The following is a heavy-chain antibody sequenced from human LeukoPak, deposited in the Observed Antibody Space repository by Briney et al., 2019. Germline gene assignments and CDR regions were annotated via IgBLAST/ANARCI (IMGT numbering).Heavy chain of an antibody. V-gene: IGHV3-48*01. CDR2: ISSSSSTI. D-gene: IGHD6-13*01. J-gene: IGHJ4*02. Sequence: GGSLRLSCAASGFTFSSYSMNWVRQAPGKGLGWVSYISSSSSTIYYADSVKGRFTISRDNAKNSLYLQMNSLRAEDTAVYYCARVRGGIAAAYFDYWGQGTLVTVSS. CDR1: GFTFSSYS. CDR3: ARVRGGIAAAYFDY.